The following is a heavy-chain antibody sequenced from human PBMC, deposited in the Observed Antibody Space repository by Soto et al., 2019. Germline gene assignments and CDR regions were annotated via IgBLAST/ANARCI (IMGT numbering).Heavy chain of an antibody. V-gene: IGHV4-31*03. J-gene: IGHJ4*02. CDR3: ARNLYGSGSYFGFDY. CDR1: GGSISSGGYY. Sequence: SETLSLTCTVSGGSISSGGYYWSWIRQHPGKGLEWIGYIYYSGSTYYNPSLKSRVTISVDTSKNQFSLKLSSVTAADTAVYYCARNLYGSGSYFGFDYWGQGTLVTVSS. D-gene: IGHD3-10*01. CDR2: IYYSGST.